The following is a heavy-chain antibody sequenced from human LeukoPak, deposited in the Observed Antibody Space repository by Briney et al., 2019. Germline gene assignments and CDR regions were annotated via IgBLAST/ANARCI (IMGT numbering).Heavy chain of an antibody. J-gene: IGHJ4*02. D-gene: IGHD5-18*01. CDR3: SRAGHSYGDLDY. Sequence: ASVKVSCTASGYIFTDYFLHWVRQAPGQGLEWMGRINPNSGGTNSAQKFQGRVSMTRDMSISTAYMELSRLTSDDTALYYCSRAGHSYGDLDYWGQGTLVTVSS. V-gene: IGHV1-2*02. CDR1: GYIFTDYF. CDR2: INPNSGGT.